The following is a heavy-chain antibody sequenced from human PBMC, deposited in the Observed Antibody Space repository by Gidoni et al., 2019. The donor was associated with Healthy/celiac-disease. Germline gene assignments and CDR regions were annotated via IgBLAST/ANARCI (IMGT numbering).Heavy chain of an antibody. V-gene: IGHV3-9*01. D-gene: IGHD4-17*01. CDR3: AKDTRTTVIRGDGMDV. CDR2: ISWNSGSI. CDR1: GFTFDDYA. Sequence: EVQLVESGGGLVQPGRSLRLSCAASGFTFDDYAMHWVRQAPGKGLEWVSGISWNSGSIGYADSVKGRFTISRDNAKNSLYLQMNSLRAEDTALYYCAKDTRTTVIRGDGMDVWGQGTTVTVSS. J-gene: IGHJ6*02.